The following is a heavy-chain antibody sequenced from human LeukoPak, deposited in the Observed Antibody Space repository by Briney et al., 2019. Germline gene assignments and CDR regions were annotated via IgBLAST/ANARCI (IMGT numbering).Heavy chain of an antibody. V-gene: IGHV4-34*01. J-gene: IGHJ1*01. CDR2: INHSGST. Sequence: PSETLSLTCAVYGGSFSGYYWSWIRQPPGKGLEWIGEINHSGSTNYNPSLKSRVTISVDTSKNQFSLKLSSVTAADTAVYYCARAPSYCSSTSCYRYFQHWGQGTLVTVSS. CDR3: ARAPSYCSSTSCYRYFQH. CDR1: GGSFSGYY. D-gene: IGHD2-2*02.